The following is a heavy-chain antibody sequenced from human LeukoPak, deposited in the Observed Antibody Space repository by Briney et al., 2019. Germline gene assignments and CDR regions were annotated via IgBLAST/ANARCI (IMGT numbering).Heavy chain of an antibody. Sequence: GRSLRLSCAASGLTFSDYYMSWTRHAPGKGLEWVSYISSSGSTIYYADSGKGRFTISRDNAKNSLYLQMNSLRAEDTAVYYCAGEDGSGYFRSSWGQGTLVTVSS. CDR3: AGEDGSGYFRSS. V-gene: IGHV3-11*01. CDR2: ISSSGSTI. CDR1: GLTFSDYY. D-gene: IGHD3-22*01. J-gene: IGHJ5*02.